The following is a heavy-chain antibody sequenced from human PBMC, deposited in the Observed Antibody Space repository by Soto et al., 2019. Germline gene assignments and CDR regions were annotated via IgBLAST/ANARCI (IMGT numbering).Heavy chain of an antibody. Sequence: EVQLVESGGGLVQPGGSLKLSCAASGFTFSGSAMHWVGQASGKGLEWVGRIRSKPNNYATAYGASVKGRFTISRDDSKNTAYLQMNSLNTEDTAVYYCSRQASDFWSGKPQYYMDVWGKGTTVTVSS. CDR3: SRQASDFWSGKPQYYMDV. D-gene: IGHD3-3*01. J-gene: IGHJ6*03. CDR1: GFTFSGSA. CDR2: IRSKPNNYAT. V-gene: IGHV3-73*01.